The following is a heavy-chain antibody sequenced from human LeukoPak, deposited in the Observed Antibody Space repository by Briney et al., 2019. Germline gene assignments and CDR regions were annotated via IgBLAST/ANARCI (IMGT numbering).Heavy chain of an antibody. J-gene: IGHJ4*02. Sequence: QPGRSLRLSCTASGFTFGDYAMSWFRQAPGKGLEWVGFIRSKAYGGTTEYAASVKGRFTISRDDSKSIAYLQMNSLKTEDTAVYYCTRDWGIAVAAPTYYFDYWGQGTLVTVSS. D-gene: IGHD6-19*01. V-gene: IGHV3-49*03. CDR3: TRDWGIAVAAPTYYFDY. CDR1: GFTFGDYA. CDR2: IRSKAYGGTT.